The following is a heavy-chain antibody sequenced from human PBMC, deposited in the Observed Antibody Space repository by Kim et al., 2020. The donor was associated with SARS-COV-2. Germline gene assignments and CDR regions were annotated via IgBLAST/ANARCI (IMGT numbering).Heavy chain of an antibody. Sequence: ASVKVSCKASGYTFTSYGISWVRQAPGQGLEWMGWISAYNGNTNYAQKLQGRVTMTTDTSTSTAYMELRSLRSDDTAVYYCARALWDQWDSSSWYPFDYWGQGTLVTVSS. V-gene: IGHV1-18*01. D-gene: IGHD6-13*01. CDR2: ISAYNGNT. J-gene: IGHJ4*02. CDR1: GYTFTSYG. CDR3: ARALWDQWDSSSWYPFDY.